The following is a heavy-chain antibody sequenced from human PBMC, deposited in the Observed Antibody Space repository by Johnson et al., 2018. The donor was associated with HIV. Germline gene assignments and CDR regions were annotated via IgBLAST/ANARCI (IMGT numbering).Heavy chain of an antibody. CDR1: GFTFSSYA. D-gene: IGHD6-13*01. V-gene: IGHV3-30*04. Sequence: QVQVVESGGGVVQPGRSLRLSCAASGFTFSSYAMHWVRQAPGKGLEWVAVISYDGSNKYYADSVKGRFTISRDNSKNTLYLQMNSLRAEDTAVYYCATALGYDAFDIWGQGTMVTVSS. CDR3: ATALGYDAFDI. CDR2: ISYDGSNK. J-gene: IGHJ3*02.